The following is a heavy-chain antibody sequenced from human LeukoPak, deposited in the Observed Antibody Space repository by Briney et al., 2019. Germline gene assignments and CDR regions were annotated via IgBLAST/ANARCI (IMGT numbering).Heavy chain of an antibody. J-gene: IGHJ6*02. CDR1: GFTFDDYA. CDR2: ISWNSGSI. CDR3: AKDMGAAYYYYYGMDV. Sequence: GGSLRLSCAASGFTFDDYAMHWVRQAPGKGLEWVSGISWNSGSIGYADSVKGRFTISRDNAKNSLYLQMNSLRAEHTALYYCAKDMGAAYYYYYGMDVWGQGTTVTVSS. V-gene: IGHV3-9*01. D-gene: IGHD1-26*01.